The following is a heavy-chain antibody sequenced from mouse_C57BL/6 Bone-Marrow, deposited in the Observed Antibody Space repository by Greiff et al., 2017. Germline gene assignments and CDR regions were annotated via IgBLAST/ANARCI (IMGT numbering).Heavy chain of an antibody. J-gene: IGHJ3*01. D-gene: IGHD1-1*01. CDR2: INPNNGGT. CDR1: GYTFTDYN. V-gene: IGHV1-18*01. CDR3: ATLLRLGIYVAY. Sequence: VQLKQSGPELVKPGASVKIPCKASGYTFTDYNMDWVKQSHGKSLEWIGDINPNNGGTIYNQKFKGKATLTVDKSSSTAYMELRSLTSEDTAVYYCATLLRLGIYVAYWGQGTLVTVSA.